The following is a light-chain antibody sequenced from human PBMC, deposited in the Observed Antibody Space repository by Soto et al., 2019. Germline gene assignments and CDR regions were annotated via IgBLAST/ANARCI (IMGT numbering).Light chain of an antibody. CDR1: QSFRGL. V-gene: IGKV3-20*01. CDR3: QQYDSSPRT. J-gene: IGKJ1*01. Sequence: EVVLTQSPVTLSLSPGERATLSCRASQSFRGLLAWYQQKPGQAPRLLIYGPSSRATDIPDRFSGSGSGTDFTLTINRLEPEDFAVYYCQQYDSSPRTFGQGTKGDIK. CDR2: GPS.